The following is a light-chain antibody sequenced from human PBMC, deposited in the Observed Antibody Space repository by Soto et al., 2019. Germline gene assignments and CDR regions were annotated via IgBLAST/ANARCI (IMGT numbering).Light chain of an antibody. CDR3: MQALQTPLT. Sequence: DLVMTPSPLSLPVTPGEPASISCRSSASLLHSNGYNCLDWYVQKPGQSPQLLIYFDSYRAYGVPDRFSGSGSGTDFTLKISRVEAEDVGVYYCMQALQTPLTFGGGTKVEIK. CDR1: ASLLHSNGYNC. V-gene: IGKV2-28*01. CDR2: FDS. J-gene: IGKJ4*01.